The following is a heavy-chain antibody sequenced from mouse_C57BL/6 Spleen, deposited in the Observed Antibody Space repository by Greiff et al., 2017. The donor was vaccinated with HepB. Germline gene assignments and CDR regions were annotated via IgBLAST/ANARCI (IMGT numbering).Heavy chain of an antibody. J-gene: IGHJ2*01. CDR2: ISDGGSYT. Sequence: EVKVVESGGGLVKPGGSLKLSCAASGFTFSSYAMSWVRQTPEKRLEWVATISDGGSYTYYPDNVKGRFTISRDNAKNNLYLQMSHLKSEDTAMYYCARDDSLWDYWGQGTTLTVSS. V-gene: IGHV5-4*01. CDR3: ARDDSLWDY. D-gene: IGHD2-13*01. CDR1: GFTFSSYA.